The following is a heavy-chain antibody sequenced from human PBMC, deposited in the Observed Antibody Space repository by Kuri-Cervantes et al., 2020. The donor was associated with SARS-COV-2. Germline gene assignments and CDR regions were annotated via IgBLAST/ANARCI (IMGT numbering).Heavy chain of an antibody. D-gene: IGHD6-13*01. CDR1: GGSISSSSYY. Sequence: SETLSLTCTVSGGSISSSSYYWGWIRQPPGKGLEWIGSIYYSGSTYYNPSLKSRVTISVDTSKNQFSLKLSSVTAADTAVYYCARGGSSWYIRQYYFDYWGQGTLVTVSS. J-gene: IGHJ4*02. CDR2: IYYSGST. CDR3: ARGGSSWYIRQYYFDY. V-gene: IGHV4-39*01.